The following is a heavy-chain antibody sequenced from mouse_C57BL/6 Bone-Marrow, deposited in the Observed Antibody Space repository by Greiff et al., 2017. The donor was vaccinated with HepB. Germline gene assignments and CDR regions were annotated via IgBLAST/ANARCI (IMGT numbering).Heavy chain of an antibody. Sequence: EVQLVESGGGLVKPGGSLKLSCAASGFTFSSYAMSWVRQTPEKRLEWVATISDGGSYTYYPDNVKGRFTISRDIAKNNLYLQMSHLKSEDTAMYYCARDERLRRFAYWGQGTLVTVSA. D-gene: IGHD2-4*01. CDR2: ISDGGSYT. V-gene: IGHV5-4*01. J-gene: IGHJ3*01. CDR3: ARDERLRRFAY. CDR1: GFTFSSYA.